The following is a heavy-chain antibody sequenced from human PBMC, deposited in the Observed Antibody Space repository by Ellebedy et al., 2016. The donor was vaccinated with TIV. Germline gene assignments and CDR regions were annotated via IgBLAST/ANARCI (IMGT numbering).Heavy chain of an antibody. D-gene: IGHD3-10*01. Sequence: GESLKISCAASGFTFSSYGMHWVRQAPGKGLEWVAVISYDGSNKYYADSVKGRFTISRDNSKNTLYLEMNSLRAEDTAVYYCARDRYYSHAFDIWGQGTMVTVSS. CDR3: ARDRYYSHAFDI. CDR1: GFTFSSYG. V-gene: IGHV3-30*03. CDR2: ISYDGSNK. J-gene: IGHJ3*02.